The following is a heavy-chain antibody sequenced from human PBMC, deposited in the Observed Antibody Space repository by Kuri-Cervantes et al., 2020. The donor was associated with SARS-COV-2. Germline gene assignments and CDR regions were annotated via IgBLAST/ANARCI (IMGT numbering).Heavy chain of an antibody. CDR2: ISHSGST. CDR1: AYSISSGYY. J-gene: IGHJ4*02. D-gene: IGHD6-19*01. Sequence: SETLSLTCTVSAYSISSGYYWGWIRQPPGKGLEYIGSISHSGSTSYNPSLTSRVTMSVDTSKNQFSLKLNFVTAEDTAVYYCATGKKYSSGWYAYWGQGTLVTVSS. CDR3: ATGKKYSSGWYAY. V-gene: IGHV4-38-2*02.